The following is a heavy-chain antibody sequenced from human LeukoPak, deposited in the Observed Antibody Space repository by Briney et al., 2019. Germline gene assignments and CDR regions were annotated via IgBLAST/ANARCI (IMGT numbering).Heavy chain of an antibody. Sequence: SVKVSCKASGGTFSSYAISWVRQAPGQGLEWMGGIIPTFGTANYEQKFQGRVTITADESASTAYMELSSLRSEDTAVYYCARSDNSYRWFDPWGQGTLVTVSS. J-gene: IGHJ5*02. CDR3: ARSDNSYRWFDP. CDR2: IIPTFGTA. V-gene: IGHV1-69*01. CDR1: GGTFSSYA. D-gene: IGHD4-23*01.